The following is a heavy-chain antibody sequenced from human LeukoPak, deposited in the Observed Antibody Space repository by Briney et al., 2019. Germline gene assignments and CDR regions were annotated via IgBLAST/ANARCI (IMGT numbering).Heavy chain of an antibody. CDR1: GYTFTGYY. CDR3: ARRGSSGWYVP. CDR2: INPNSGGT. D-gene: IGHD6-19*01. V-gene: IGHV1-2*02. J-gene: IGHJ5*02. Sequence: GASVKVSCKASGYTFTGYYMHWVRQAPEQGLEWMGWINPNSGGTNYAQEFQGRVNMTRDTSISTAYMELSRLRSDDTAVYYCARRGSSGWYVPWGQGTLVTVSS.